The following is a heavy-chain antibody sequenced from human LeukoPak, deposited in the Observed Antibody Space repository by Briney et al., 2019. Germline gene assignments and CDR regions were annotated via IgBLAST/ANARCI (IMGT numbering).Heavy chain of an antibody. CDR3: ARGIYGSGSFEIDY. CDR1: GFTFSRYC. V-gene: IGHV3-33*01. Sequence: GRSLRLSCAASGFTFSRYCMHWVRQAPGNGLELGAVIGYDGSNKYYADSVKGRFTISRDNSKNTLYLQMNSLRVEDTAVYYCARGIYGSGSFEIDYWRQGPLVSVSS. CDR2: IGYDGSNK. D-gene: IGHD3-10*01. J-gene: IGHJ4*02.